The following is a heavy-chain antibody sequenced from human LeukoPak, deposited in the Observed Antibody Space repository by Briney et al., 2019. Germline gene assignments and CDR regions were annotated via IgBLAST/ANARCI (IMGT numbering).Heavy chain of an antibody. V-gene: IGHV4-30-4*01. D-gene: IGHD3-9*01. CDR2: IYYSGST. CDR3: ARVVTDWAIHD. Sequence: SQTLSLTCTVSGGSINSGDYYWSWIRQPSGKGLEWIGFIYYSGSTYNNPSLKSRVTISVDTSKNQFSLRLSSVTAADTAMYYCARVVTDWAIHDWGQGTLVTVSS. CDR1: GGSINSGDYY. J-gene: IGHJ4*02.